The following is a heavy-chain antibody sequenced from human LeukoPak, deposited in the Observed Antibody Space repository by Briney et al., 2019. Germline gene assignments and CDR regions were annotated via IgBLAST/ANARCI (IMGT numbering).Heavy chain of an antibody. D-gene: IGHD3-22*01. J-gene: IGHJ4*02. Sequence: GESLKISCKGSGYIFTSCSVGWVRQMPGKGLEWMGIIYPGDSDTRFSPSFQGQVTMSVDKSIGTAYLEWSSLKASDTAIYYCARRYYYDSSGYFDSWGQGTLVIVSS. CDR1: GYIFTSCS. V-gene: IGHV5-51*01. CDR2: IYPGDSDT. CDR3: ARRYYYDSSGYFDS.